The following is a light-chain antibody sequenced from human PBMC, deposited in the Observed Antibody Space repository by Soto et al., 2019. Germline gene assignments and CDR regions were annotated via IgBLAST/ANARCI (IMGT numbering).Light chain of an antibody. CDR3: QHYNDWRWT. V-gene: IGKV3-15*01. CDR1: QSISSK. J-gene: IGKJ1*01. CDR2: AAS. Sequence: EIVMTQSPATLSVSPGEGATLSCRASQSISSKLAWYQQKPGQAPRLLIYAASTRATGVPARFSGSGSGTEFTLTISSLQSEDLAVYYCQHYNDWRWTFGQGTKVAIK.